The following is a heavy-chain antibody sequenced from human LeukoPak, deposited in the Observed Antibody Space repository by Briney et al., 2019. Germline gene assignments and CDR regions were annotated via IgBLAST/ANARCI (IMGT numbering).Heavy chain of an antibody. CDR2: IYYSGST. CDR3: ARGRTTLDFDY. D-gene: IGHD1-1*01. V-gene: IGHV4-59*11. J-gene: IGHJ4*02. CDR1: GGSISSHY. Sequence: SETLSLTCTVSGGSISSHYWSWIRQPPGKGLEWIGYIYYSGSTNYNPSLKSRVTVSVDTSKNQFSLKLSSVTAADTAVYYCARGRTTLDFDYWGQGTLVTVSS.